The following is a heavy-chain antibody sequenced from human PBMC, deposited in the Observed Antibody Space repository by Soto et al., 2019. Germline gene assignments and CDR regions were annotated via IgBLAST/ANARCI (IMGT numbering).Heavy chain of an antibody. CDR1: GFTFSSYI. V-gene: IGHV3-48*02. Sequence: PGGSLRLSCAASGFTFSSYIMNWVRQSPGKGLEWVSYISSSSSTIYYADSVKGRFTISRDNAKNSLYLQMNSLRDEDTAVYYCARDLTYCGGDCYPSNYFDYWGQGTLVPVSS. CDR3: ARDLTYCGGDCYPSNYFDY. J-gene: IGHJ4*02. D-gene: IGHD2-21*02. CDR2: ISSSSSTI.